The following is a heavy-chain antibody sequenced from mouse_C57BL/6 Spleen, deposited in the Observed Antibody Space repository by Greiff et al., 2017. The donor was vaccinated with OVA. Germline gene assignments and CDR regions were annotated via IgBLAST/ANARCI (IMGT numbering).Heavy chain of an antibody. V-gene: IGHV1-39*01. CDR1: GYPFTDYH. CDR3: ARDYGSRRGYFDV. J-gene: IGHJ1*03. D-gene: IGHD1-1*01. CDR2: INPNYGTT. Sequence: VQLKESGPELVKPGASVKISCQASGYPFTDYHMNWVEQSHGKSLEWIGEINPNYGTTSYNQKFKGKATLTVDQSSSTAYMQLNSLTSEDSAVYYCARDYGSRRGYFDVWGTGTTVTVSS.